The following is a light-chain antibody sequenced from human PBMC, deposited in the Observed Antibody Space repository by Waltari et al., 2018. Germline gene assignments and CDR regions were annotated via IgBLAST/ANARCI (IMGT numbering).Light chain of an antibody. J-gene: IGKJ1*01. V-gene: IGKV3-15*01. CDR1: RSVGSN. Sequence: EIMMTQSPATLSVSPGERATLPCRASRSVGSNLAWYQMKPGQAPRLLIFDTSTRATGIPGRFSGSGSGTDFTLTISSLQSEDFAIYYCQQYNEWFPWTFGQGTKVEVK. CDR3: QQYNEWFPWT. CDR2: DTS.